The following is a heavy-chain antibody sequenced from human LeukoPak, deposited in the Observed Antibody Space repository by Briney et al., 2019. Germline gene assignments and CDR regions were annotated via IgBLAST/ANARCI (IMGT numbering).Heavy chain of an antibody. CDR2: ISYDGSNK. J-gene: IGHJ3*02. Sequence: GGSLRLSCAASGFTFSSYAMHWVRQAPGKGLEWVAVISYDGSNKYYADSVKGRFTISRDNAKNSLYLQMNSLRAEDTAVYYCARDQPDYYGSGSYYTPDAVCAFDIWGQGTMVTVSS. V-gene: IGHV3-30-3*01. CDR3: ARDQPDYYGSGSYYTPDAVCAFDI. D-gene: IGHD3-10*01. CDR1: GFTFSSYA.